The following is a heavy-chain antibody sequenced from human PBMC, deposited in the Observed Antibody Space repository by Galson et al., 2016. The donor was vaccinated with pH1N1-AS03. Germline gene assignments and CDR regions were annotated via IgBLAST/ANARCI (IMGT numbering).Heavy chain of an antibody. CDR1: GYTFTSHR. CDR3: ARGHMSLSGFWDS. V-gene: IGHV7-4-1*01. CDR2: LTTSTGDP. D-gene: IGHD3-9*01. J-gene: IGHJ4*02. Sequence: SVKVSCKASGYTFTSHRIIWVRQAPGQGLECMGWLTTSTGDPTYAQGFTGRFAFSLGTSVSTAYLQIDSLKADDTAVYYCARGHMSLSGFWDSWGQGTLVTVSS.